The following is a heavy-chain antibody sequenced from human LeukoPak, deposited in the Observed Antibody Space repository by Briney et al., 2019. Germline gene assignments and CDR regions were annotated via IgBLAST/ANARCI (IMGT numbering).Heavy chain of an antibody. CDR2: IKQDGSEK. J-gene: IGHJ4*02. D-gene: IGHD6-13*01. CDR1: GFTFSSYW. Sequence: GGSLRLSCAASGFTFSSYWMSWVRQAPGKGLEWVANIKQDGSEKYYVDSVKGRFTISRDNAKNSLYLQMNSLRAEDTAVYYCARDLYSSSWYLGGFWGQGTLVTVSS. CDR3: ARDLYSSSWYLGGF. V-gene: IGHV3-7*01.